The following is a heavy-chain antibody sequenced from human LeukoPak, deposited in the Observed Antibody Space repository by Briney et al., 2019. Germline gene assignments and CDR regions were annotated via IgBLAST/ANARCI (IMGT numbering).Heavy chain of an antibody. CDR1: GFTFSNAW. Sequence: PGGSLRLSCATSGFTFSNAWMSWVRQAPGKGLEWVGRIKSKADAGTADYAAPVKGRFTISRDDSKNTLYLQMNSLKIEDTAVYYCTTWPAAHLKFDYWGQGTLVTVSS. CDR2: IKSKADAGTA. D-gene: IGHD2-2*01. V-gene: IGHV3-15*01. J-gene: IGHJ4*02. CDR3: TTWPAAHLKFDY.